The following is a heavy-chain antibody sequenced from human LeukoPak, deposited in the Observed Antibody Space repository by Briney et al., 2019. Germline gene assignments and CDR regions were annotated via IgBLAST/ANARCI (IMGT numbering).Heavy chain of an antibody. J-gene: IGHJ2*01. CDR1: GYIFSDYY. D-gene: IGHD3-16*01. CDR2: INPKSGFT. CDR3: ARPQGAHYWYFDL. Sequence: ASVKVSCKASGYIFSDYYIHWVRQAPGQGLEWMGLINPKSGFTDYSQKFQGRVTMTRDTSIGTAYMELSRLRSDDTAVYYCARPQGAHYWYFDLWGRGSLVTLSS. V-gene: IGHV1-2*02.